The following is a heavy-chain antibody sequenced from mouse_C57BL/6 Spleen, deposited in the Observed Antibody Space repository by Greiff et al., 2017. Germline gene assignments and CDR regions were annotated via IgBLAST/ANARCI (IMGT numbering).Heavy chain of an antibody. Sequence: VQLQQPGTVLARPGASVKMSCKTSGYTFTSYWMHWVKQRPGQGLEWIGAIYPANSDTRYNQKFKGKAKLTAVTSASTAYMELSSLTNADSAVYYCTLFQYYGSSYFDYWGQGTTLTVSS. J-gene: IGHJ2*01. CDR3: TLFQYYGSSYFDY. CDR2: IYPANSDT. D-gene: IGHD1-1*01. V-gene: IGHV1-5*01. CDR1: GYTFTSYW.